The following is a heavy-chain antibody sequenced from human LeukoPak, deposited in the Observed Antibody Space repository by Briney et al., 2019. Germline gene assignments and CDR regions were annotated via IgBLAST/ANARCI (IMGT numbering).Heavy chain of an antibody. V-gene: IGHV1-69*13. D-gene: IGHD6-13*01. J-gene: IGHJ6*03. CDR3: ATPRAAASYNYYYYYMDV. CDR2: IIPIFGTA. Sequence: VASVKVSCKASGGTFSSYAISWVRQAPGQGLEWMGGIIPIFGTANYAQKFQGRVTITADESTSTAYMDLSSLRSEDTAVYYCATPRAAASYNYYYYYMDVWGKGTTVTVSS. CDR1: GGTFSSYA.